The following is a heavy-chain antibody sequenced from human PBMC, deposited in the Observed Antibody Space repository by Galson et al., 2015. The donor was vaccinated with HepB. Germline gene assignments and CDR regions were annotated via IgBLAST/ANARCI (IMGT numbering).Heavy chain of an antibody. CDR3: ARHVNTYCSSTSCYEGYFDL. CDR1: GCTFTSYA. Sequence: SVKVSCKASGCTFTSYAMHWVRQAPGQRLEWMGWINAGNGNTKYSQKFQGRVTITRDTSASTAYMELSSLRSEDTAVYYCARHVNTYCSSTSCYEGYFDLWGRGTLVTVSS. V-gene: IGHV1-3*01. D-gene: IGHD2-2*01. J-gene: IGHJ2*01. CDR2: INAGNGNT.